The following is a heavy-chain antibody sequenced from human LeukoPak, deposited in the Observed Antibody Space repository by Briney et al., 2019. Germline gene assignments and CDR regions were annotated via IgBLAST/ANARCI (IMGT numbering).Heavy chain of an antibody. CDR1: GFTLSSNY. J-gene: IGHJ4*01. D-gene: IGHD5-18*01. CDR2: IDSGGSA. Sequence: GGSLRLSCAASGFTLSSNYMTWVRQAPGKGLEWVSLIDSGGSAFYADSMKGRLTISRDNSKNTLYLQMNSLRAEDTAVYYCATGTIHLWYAYWGYGTLVTVSS. V-gene: IGHV3-53*01. CDR3: ATGTIHLWYAY.